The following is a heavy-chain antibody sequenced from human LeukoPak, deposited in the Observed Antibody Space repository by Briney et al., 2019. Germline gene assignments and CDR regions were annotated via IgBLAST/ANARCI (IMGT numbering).Heavy chain of an antibody. J-gene: IGHJ3*02. V-gene: IGHV4-39*01. CDR2: IYYSGST. D-gene: IGHD2/OR15-2a*01. Sequence: SETLSLTCTVSGGSISSSTYYWGWIRQPPGKGLEWIGSIYYSGSTNYNPSLKSRVTISVDTSNNQFPLKLSSVTAADTALYYCARHLSASDAFDIWGQGTMVTVSS. CDR1: GGSISSSTYY. CDR3: ARHLSASDAFDI.